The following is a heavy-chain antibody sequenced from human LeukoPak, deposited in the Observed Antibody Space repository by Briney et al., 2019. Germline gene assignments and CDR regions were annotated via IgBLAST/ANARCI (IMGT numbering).Heavy chain of an antibody. J-gene: IGHJ3*02. V-gene: IGHV3-33*01. CDR1: GFTFSSYG. Sequence: PGGSLRLSCAASGFTFSSYGMHWVRQAPGKGLEWVAVIWYDGSNKYYADSVKGRFTISRDNSKNTLYLQMNSLRAEDTAVYYCARDRTIQWLDDAFDIWGQGTMVTVSS. CDR3: ARDRTIQWLDDAFDI. D-gene: IGHD3-22*01. CDR2: IWYDGSNK.